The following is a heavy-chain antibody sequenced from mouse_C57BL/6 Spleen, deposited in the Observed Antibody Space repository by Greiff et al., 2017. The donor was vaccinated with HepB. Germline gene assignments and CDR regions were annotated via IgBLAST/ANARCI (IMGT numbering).Heavy chain of an antibody. CDR2: VYPGDGDT. D-gene: IGHD2-1*01. V-gene: IGHV1-82*01. CDR3: AREVTHFDY. J-gene: IGHJ2*01. CDR1: GYAFSSSW. Sequence: QVQLQQSGPELVKPGASVKLSCNASGYAFSSSWMKWVKQRPGKGVEWIGRVYPGDGDTNYNGKFKGKATLTADKSSSTAYMQLSSLTSEDSAVYFCAREVTHFDYWGQGTTLTVSS.